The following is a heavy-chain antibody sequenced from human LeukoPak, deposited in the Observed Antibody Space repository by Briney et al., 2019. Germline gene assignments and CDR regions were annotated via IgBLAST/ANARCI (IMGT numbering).Heavy chain of an antibody. CDR3: TTEARFSSSFNY. Sequence: SVKVSCKASGGTFSSYAISWVRQAPGQGLEWMGGIIPIFGTANYAQKFQGRVTITADESTSTAYMELSSLRSEDTAVYYCTTEARFSSSFNYWGQGTLVTVSS. CDR2: IIPIFGTA. D-gene: IGHD6-13*01. V-gene: IGHV1-69*13. J-gene: IGHJ4*02. CDR1: GGTFSSYA.